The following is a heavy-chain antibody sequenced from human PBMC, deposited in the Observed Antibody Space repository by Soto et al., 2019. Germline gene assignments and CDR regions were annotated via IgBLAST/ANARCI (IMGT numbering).Heavy chain of an antibody. Sequence: SETLSLTCAVSSGSISSSNWWSWVRQPPGKGLEWIGEIYHSGSTNYNPSLKSRVTISVDKSKNQFSLKLSSVTAADTAVYYCAREDSSGYSSSDDAFDIWGQGTMVTVSS. V-gene: IGHV4-4*02. CDR1: SGSISSSNW. D-gene: IGHD6-6*01. CDR2: IYHSGST. J-gene: IGHJ3*02. CDR3: AREDSSGYSSSDDAFDI.